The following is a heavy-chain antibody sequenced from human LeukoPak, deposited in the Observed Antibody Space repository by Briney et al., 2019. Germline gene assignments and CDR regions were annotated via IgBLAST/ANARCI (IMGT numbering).Heavy chain of an antibody. Sequence: GGSLRLSCAPSGFSFSTYWMSWVRQAPGKGLEWVANIKEDGSQKYYVDSVKGRFAISKDNAKNSLYLQMNNLRAEDTAMYYCARDADGYEDWGQGTLVIVSS. CDR1: GFSFSTYW. V-gene: IGHV3-7*01. D-gene: IGHD5-24*01. CDR3: ARDADGYED. J-gene: IGHJ4*02. CDR2: IKEDGSQK.